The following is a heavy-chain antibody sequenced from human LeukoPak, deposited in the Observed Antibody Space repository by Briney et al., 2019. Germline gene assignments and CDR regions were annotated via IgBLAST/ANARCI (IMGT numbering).Heavy chain of an antibody. CDR2: ISVEGYT. CDR3: SKGRGGV. CDR1: GFTVSSDF. J-gene: IGHJ6*02. D-gene: IGHD3-10*01. V-gene: IGHV3-66*01. Sequence: GGSLRLSCVASGFTVSSDFMGWVRQAPGKGLQWLTPISVEGYTYYADSVKGRFTISRDSSKNALYLQMNSLRVEDTALYYCSKGRGGVWGQGITVTVSS.